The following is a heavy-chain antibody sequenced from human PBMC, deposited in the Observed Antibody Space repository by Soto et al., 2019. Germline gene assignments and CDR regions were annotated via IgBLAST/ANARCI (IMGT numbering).Heavy chain of an antibody. J-gene: IGHJ6*02. Sequence: ASGKVSCKASGYTFTSYGISWGRQAPGQGLEWMGWINVYNGNTKYAQKFQGRVTITADESTSTAYMELRSLRSDDTAVYYCARAVLGYCISTSCYNYYYGMDVWGQGTTVTVSS. CDR1: GYTFTSYG. CDR3: ARAVLGYCISTSCYNYYYGMDV. CDR2: INVYNGNT. D-gene: IGHD2-2*01. V-gene: IGHV1-18*01.